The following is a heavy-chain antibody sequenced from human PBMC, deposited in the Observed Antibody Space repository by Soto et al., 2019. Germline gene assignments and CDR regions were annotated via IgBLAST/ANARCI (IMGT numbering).Heavy chain of an antibody. J-gene: IGHJ6*02. Sequence: PGGSLRLSCAASGFTFSSYWMGWVRQAPGKGLEWVANIKQDGSEKFYVDSVKGRFTISRDNARNSMSLQMNSLTAEDTAVYYCARGPGVDVWGQGTTVTVSS. CDR1: GFTFSSYW. V-gene: IGHV3-7*01. CDR2: IKQDGSEK. CDR3: ARGPGVDV.